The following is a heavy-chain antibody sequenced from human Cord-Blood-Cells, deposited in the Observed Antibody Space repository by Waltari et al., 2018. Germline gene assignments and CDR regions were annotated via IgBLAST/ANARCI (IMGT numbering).Heavy chain of an antibody. CDR1: GGSISSYY. J-gene: IGHJ4*02. D-gene: IGHD5-18*01. V-gene: IGHV4-59*01. CDR3: ARGGTAMVIDY. Sequence: QVQLQESGPGLVKPSETLSLTCTVSGGSISSYYWSWIRQPPGKGLEWIGYIYYSGSTNYNPSLKSRVTISVHTSKNQFSLKLSSVTAADTAVYYCARGGTAMVIDYWGQGTLVTVSS. CDR2: IYYSGST.